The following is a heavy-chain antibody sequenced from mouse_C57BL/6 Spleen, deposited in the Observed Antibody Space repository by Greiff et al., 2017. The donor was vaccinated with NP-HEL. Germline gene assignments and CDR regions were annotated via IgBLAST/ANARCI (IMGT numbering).Heavy chain of an antibody. V-gene: IGHV14-4*01. CDR3: TTAVFAY. CDR2: IDPGNGDT. CDR1: GFNIKDDY. J-gene: IGHJ3*01. Sequence: EVQLQQSGAELVRPGASVKLSCTASGFNIKDDYMHWVKQRPEQGLEWIGWIDPGNGDTEYASKFQGKATITADTSSNTAYLQLSSLTSEDTAVYYCTTAVFAYWGQGTLVTVSA.